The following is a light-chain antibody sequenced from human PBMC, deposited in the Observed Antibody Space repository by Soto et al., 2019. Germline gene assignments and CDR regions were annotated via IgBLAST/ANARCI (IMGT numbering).Light chain of an antibody. CDR3: QHYNSYSEA. Sequence: DIQMTQSPSSLSASVGDRVTITCRASQSISRSLNWYQQKPGKAPELLIYGASSLQRGVPSRFSGSGSGTEFTLTISSLQPDDFATYYCQHYNSYSEAFGQGTKV. CDR2: GAS. V-gene: IGKV1-5*01. J-gene: IGKJ1*01. CDR1: QSISRS.